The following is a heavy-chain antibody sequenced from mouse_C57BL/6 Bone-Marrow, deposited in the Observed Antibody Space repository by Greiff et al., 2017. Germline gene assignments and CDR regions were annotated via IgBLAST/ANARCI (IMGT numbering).Heavy chain of an antibody. D-gene: IGHD2-1*01. V-gene: IGHV1-50*01. CDR3: AREDGNSFAY. Sequence: QVQLQQPGAELVKPGASVKLSCKASGYTFTSYWMQWVKQRPGQGLEWIGEIDPSDSYTNYNQKFKGKGTLTVDTSSSKAYMQLSSLTTEDSAVYYCAREDGNSFAYWGQGTLVTVSA. CDR2: IDPSDSYT. J-gene: IGHJ3*01. CDR1: GYTFTSYW.